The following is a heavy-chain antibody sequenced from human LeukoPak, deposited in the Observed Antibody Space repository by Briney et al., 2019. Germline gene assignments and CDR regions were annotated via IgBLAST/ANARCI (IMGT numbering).Heavy chain of an antibody. CDR1: GFTFGDYA. V-gene: IGHV3-49*04. CDR3: TRCYYDSSGYYVFDY. D-gene: IGHD3-22*01. CDR2: IRSKAKGGRT. Sequence: GRSLTLSCTASGFTFGDYAMSWVRQAPGKGLEWVSFIRSKAKGGRTEDAASVQGRFTISRDDSKSIAYLQMNSLKTEDTAVYYCTRCYYDSSGYYVFDYWGQGTLVTVSS. J-gene: IGHJ4*02.